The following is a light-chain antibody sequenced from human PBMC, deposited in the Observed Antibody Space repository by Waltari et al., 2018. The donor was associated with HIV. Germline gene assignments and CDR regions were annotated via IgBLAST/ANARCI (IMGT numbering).Light chain of an antibody. V-gene: IGLV1-44*01. CDR3: AAWDDSLNGPV. CDR2: RNN. Sequence: QSVLTQSPSASGTPGQRVAISCSGSGSTTGRNHSPLYQQVPGTAPKLLIYRNNRRPSGVPDRFSGSKSGASASLAISGLQSEDEADYYCAAWDDSLNGPVFGGGTRLTVL. J-gene: IGLJ2*01. CDR1: GSTTGRNH.